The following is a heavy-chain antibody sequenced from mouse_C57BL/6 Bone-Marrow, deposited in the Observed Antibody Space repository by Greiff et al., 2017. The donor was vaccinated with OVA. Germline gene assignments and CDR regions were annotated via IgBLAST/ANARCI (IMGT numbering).Heavy chain of an antibody. V-gene: IGHV1-7*01. Sequence: QVQLKQSGAELAKPGASVKLSCKASGYTFTGYWMHWVKQRPGQGLEWIGYINPSSGYTKYNQKFKDKATLTADKSSSTAYMQLSSLTYEDSAVYYCATMFMVKGYWGQGTTLTVSS. CDR2: INPSSGYT. CDR3: ATMFMVKGY. J-gene: IGHJ2*01. D-gene: IGHD2-2*01. CDR1: GYTFTGYW.